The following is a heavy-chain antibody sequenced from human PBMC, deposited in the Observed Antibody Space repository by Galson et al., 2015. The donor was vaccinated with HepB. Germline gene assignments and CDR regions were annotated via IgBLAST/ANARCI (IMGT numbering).Heavy chain of an antibody. CDR3: ARGVDGDYYGLDV. CDR2: TYFVSMWYN. J-gene: IGHJ6*02. CDR1: GDSVSNNKAT. V-gene: IGHV6-1*01. Sequence: CAISGDSVSNNKATWNWIGQSPSRSLEWLGRTYFVSMWYNDYAISVKSRLTINPDTSKNQFSLQLNSLTPEDTAVYYCARGVDGDYYGLDVWGQGTTVTVSS. D-gene: IGHD4-17*01.